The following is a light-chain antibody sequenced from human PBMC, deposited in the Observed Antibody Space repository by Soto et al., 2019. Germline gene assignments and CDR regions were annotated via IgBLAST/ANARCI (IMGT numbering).Light chain of an antibody. CDR1: QSISSW. CDR2: DAS. CDR3: QHLGT. V-gene: IGKV1-5*01. Sequence: DIQMTQSPSTLSASVGDRVTITCRSSQSISSWLAWYQQKPGKAPKLLIYDASSLESGVPSRFSGSGSGTEFTLTISSLQTDDFATYYCQHLGTFGQGTKLEIK. J-gene: IGKJ2*01.